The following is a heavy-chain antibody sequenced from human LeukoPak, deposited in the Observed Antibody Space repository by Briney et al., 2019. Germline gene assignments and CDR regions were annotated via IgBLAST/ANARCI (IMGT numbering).Heavy chain of an antibody. Sequence: PGGSLRLSCAASGFTFSSYWMSWVRQAPGKGLEWVANIKQDGSEKYYVDSVKGRFTISRDNAKNSLYLQMNSLRAEDTAVYYCARVIVVVPVAMSGAPYHFDYWGQGTLVTVSS. V-gene: IGHV3-7*01. CDR3: ARVIVVVPVAMSGAPYHFDY. CDR2: IKQDGSEK. CDR1: GFTFSSYW. D-gene: IGHD2-2*01. J-gene: IGHJ4*02.